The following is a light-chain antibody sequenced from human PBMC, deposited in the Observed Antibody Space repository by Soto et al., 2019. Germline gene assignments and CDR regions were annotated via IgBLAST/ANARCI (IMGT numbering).Light chain of an antibody. J-gene: IGLJ2*01. V-gene: IGLV2-23*02. CDR2: EVS. CDR3: CSYAGSSTFDVV. CDR1: SSDVGSYNL. Sequence: QSALTQPASVSGPPGQSITISCTGTSSDVGSYNLVSWYQQHPGKAPKLMIYEVSKRPSGVSNRFSGSKSGNTASLTISGLQAEDEADYYCCSYAGSSTFDVVFGGGTKSPS.